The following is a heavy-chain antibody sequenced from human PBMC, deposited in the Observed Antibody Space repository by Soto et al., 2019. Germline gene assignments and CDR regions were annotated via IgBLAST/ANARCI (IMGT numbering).Heavy chain of an antibody. V-gene: IGHV3-21*01. Sequence: GGSLRLSCAASGFTFSSYSMNWVRQAPGKGLEWVSSISSSSSYIYYADSVKGRFTISRDNAKNSLYLQMNSLRAEDTAVYYCARDLGYDILTGYYENWFDPWGQGTLVTVSS. CDR3: ARDLGYDILTGYYENWFDP. CDR2: ISSSSSYI. J-gene: IGHJ5*02. D-gene: IGHD3-9*01. CDR1: GFTFSSYS.